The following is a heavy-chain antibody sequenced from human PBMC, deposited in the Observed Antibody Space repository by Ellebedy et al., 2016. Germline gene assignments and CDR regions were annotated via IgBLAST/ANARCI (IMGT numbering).Heavy chain of an antibody. V-gene: IGHV5-10-1*01. J-gene: IGHJ4*02. CDR1: GYSFTSYW. CDR2: IDPSDSYT. Sequence: GESLKISXKGSGYSFTSYWISWVRQMPGKGLEWMGRIDPSDSYTNYSPSFQGHVTISADKSISTAYLQWSSLKASDTAMYYCARSKVGSSSHYYWGQGTLVTVSS. CDR3: ARSKVGSSSHYY. D-gene: IGHD6-13*01.